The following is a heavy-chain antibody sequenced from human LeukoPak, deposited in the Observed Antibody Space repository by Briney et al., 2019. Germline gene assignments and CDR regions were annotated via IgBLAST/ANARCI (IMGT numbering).Heavy chain of an antibody. CDR3: ARDLLRFLEWLYSMDV. J-gene: IGHJ6*04. CDR2: ISSSSSYI. Sequence: GGSLRLSCAASGFTFSSYEMNWVRQAPGKGLEWVSSISSSSSYIYYADSVKGRFTISRDNAKNSLYLQMNSLRAEDTAVYYCARDLLRFLEWLYSMDVWGKGTTVTVSS. V-gene: IGHV3-21*01. D-gene: IGHD3-3*01. CDR1: GFTFSSYE.